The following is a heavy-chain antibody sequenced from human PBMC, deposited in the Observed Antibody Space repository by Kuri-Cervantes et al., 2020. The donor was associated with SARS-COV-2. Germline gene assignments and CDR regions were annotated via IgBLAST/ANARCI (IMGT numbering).Heavy chain of an antibody. CDR3: ARNYYGSGSYYNGLYYYYIDV. V-gene: IGHV1-69*02. Sequence: SVKVSCKASGGTFSSYTISWVRQAPGQGLEWMGRIIPILGIANYAQKFQGRVTITADKSTSTAYMELSSLRSEDTAVYYCARNYYGSGSYYNGLYYYYIDVWGKGTTVTVSS. D-gene: IGHD3-10*01. J-gene: IGHJ6*03. CDR1: GGTFSSYT. CDR2: IIPILGIA.